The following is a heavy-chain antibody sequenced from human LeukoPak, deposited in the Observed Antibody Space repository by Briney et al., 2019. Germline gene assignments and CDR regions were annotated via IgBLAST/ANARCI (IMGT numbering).Heavy chain of an antibody. D-gene: IGHD4-17*01. Sequence: SETLSLTCGVYGGSFSIYYWSWIRQPPGKGLEWIGEINHSGSTNYNTSLKSRVTISVDTSKSQFSLKLNSVTAADTAVYYCARGGRDYDFDYWGQGTLVTVSS. J-gene: IGHJ4*02. CDR2: INHSGST. CDR3: ARGGRDYDFDY. V-gene: IGHV4-34*01. CDR1: GGSFSIYY.